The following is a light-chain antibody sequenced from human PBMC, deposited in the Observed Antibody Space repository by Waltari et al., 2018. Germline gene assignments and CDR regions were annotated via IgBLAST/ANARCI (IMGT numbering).Light chain of an antibody. V-gene: IGLV4-69*01. CDR3: QTGGHGTWV. Sequence: QLVLTQSPSASASLGASVKLTCTLSSGHSSNIIAWLQQQPEKGPRYLMKVNSDGSNSKGEEIPDRFSGSSAGAERYLTISTVQSEDEADYYCQTGGHGTWVFGGGTKLTVL. CDR2: VNSDGSN. CDR1: SGHSSNI. J-gene: IGLJ3*02.